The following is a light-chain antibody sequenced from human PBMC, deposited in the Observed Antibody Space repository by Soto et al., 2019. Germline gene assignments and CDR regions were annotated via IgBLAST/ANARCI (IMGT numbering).Light chain of an antibody. Sequence: SYELTQPPSVSVAPGETARITCGGNNIGSKSVHWYQQKSGQAPLLVIYYEVDRPSGIPERFSGSNFGSTATLTISRVEVGDEADYFCHVWDSDRDHPVFGGGTKLTVL. CDR1: NIGSKS. V-gene: IGLV3-21*04. CDR2: YEV. CDR3: HVWDSDRDHPV. J-gene: IGLJ2*01.